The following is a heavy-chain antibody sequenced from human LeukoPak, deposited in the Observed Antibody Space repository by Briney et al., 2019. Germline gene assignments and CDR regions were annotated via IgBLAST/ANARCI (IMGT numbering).Heavy chain of an antibody. J-gene: IGHJ3*02. CDR3: ARAQTIFWEFDGFDI. CDR2: ISFDGRNK. V-gene: IGHV3-30*03. Sequence: GRSLRLSCAASGFTFNSYAMHWVRQAPGKGLEWVAVISFDGRNKYYADSVKGRFTISRDNSKNTLYLQMNSLRAEDTAVYSCARAQTIFWEFDGFDIWGRGTKVTVSS. D-gene: IGHD3-9*01. CDR1: GFTFNSYA.